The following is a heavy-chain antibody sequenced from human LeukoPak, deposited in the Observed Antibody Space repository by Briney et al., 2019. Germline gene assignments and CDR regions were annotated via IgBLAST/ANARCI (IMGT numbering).Heavy chain of an antibody. V-gene: IGHV5-51*01. CDR3: GRPSADGLERAHIDC. Sequence: GESLKISCQASGYNFSTYWIAWVRQMPGKGLESMGIIYPADSDTRYSPSFQGQVTISADKSISTAYLQWSGLKASDTAIHYCGRPSADGLERAHIDCWGQGTLVTVSS. CDR1: GYNFSTYW. J-gene: IGHJ4*02. CDR2: IYPADSDT.